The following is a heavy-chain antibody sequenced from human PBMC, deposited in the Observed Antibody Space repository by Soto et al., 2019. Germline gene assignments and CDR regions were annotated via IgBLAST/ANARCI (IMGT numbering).Heavy chain of an antibody. CDR1: GFTFGDYA. J-gene: IGHJ4*02. V-gene: IGHV3-49*03. Sequence: GSLRLSCTASGFTFGDYAMSWFRQAPGKGLEWVGFIRSKAYGGTTEYAASVKGRFTISRDDSKSIAYLQMNSLKTEDTAVYYCTRKAVAGTFDYWGQGTLVTVSS. CDR3: TRKAVAGTFDY. CDR2: IRSKAYGGTT. D-gene: IGHD6-19*01.